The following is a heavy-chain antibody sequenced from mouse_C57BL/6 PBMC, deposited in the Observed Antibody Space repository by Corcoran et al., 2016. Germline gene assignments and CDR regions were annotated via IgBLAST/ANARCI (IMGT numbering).Heavy chain of an antibody. Sequence: QVQLQQSGAELARPGASVKLSCKASGYTFTSYGISWVKQRTGQGLEWIGEIYPRSGNTYYNEKFKGEATLTADKSSSTAYMELRSLTSEDSAVYFCAREENYYGSSPYAMDYWGQGTSVTVSS. CDR1: GYTFTSYG. CDR3: AREENYYGSSPYAMDY. J-gene: IGHJ4*01. CDR2: IYPRSGNT. D-gene: IGHD1-1*01. V-gene: IGHV1-81*01.